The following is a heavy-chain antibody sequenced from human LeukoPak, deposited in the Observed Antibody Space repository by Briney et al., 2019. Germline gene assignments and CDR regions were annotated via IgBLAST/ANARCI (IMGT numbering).Heavy chain of an antibody. CDR2: IYWNDDK. CDR1: GFSLSTGGVG. Sequence: SGPTLVKPTQTLTLTCTFSGFSLSTGGVGVGWIRQPPGKALEWLALIYWNDDKRYSPSLKSRLTITKDTSKNQVVLTMTNMDPVDTATYYCARDYCSSTSCYDQTDNWFDPWGQGTLVTVSS. D-gene: IGHD2-2*01. J-gene: IGHJ5*02. CDR3: ARDYCSSTSCYDQTDNWFDP. V-gene: IGHV2-5*01.